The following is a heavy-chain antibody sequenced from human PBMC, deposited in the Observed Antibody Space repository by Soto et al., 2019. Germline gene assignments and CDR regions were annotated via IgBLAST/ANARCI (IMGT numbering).Heavy chain of an antibody. CDR3: ARALGNWNDGDQYYMDV. V-gene: IGHV1-2*04. Sequence: ASVKVSCKASGYTFTGYYMHWVRQAPGQGLEWMGWINPNSGGTNYAQKFQGWVTMTRDTSISTAYMELSRLRSDDTAVYYCARALGNWNDGDQYYMDVWGKGTTVTDSS. J-gene: IGHJ6*03. CDR2: INPNSGGT. CDR1: GYTFTGYY. D-gene: IGHD1-1*01.